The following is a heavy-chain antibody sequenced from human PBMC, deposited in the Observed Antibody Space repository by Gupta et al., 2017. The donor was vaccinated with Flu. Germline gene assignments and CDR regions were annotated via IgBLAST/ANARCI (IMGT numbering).Heavy chain of an antibody. CDR3: ARSPSVGYYDSSGKLGDYGMDV. V-gene: IGHV3-48*03. D-gene: IGHD3-22*01. CDR1: GFTFSSYE. Sequence: EVQLVESGGGLVQPGGSLRLSCAASGFTFSSYEMNWVRQAPGKGLEWVSYISSSGSTIYYADSVKGRFTISRDNAKNSLYLQMNSLRAEDTAVYYCARSPSVGYYDSSGKLGDYGMDVWGQGTTVTVSS. CDR2: ISSSGSTI. J-gene: IGHJ6*02.